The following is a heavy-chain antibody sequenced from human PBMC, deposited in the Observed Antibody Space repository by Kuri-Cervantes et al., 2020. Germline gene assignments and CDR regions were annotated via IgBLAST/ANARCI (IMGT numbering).Heavy chain of an antibody. J-gene: IGHJ4*02. CDR2: IIPIFGTA. D-gene: IGHD3-22*01. Sequence: SVKVSCKASGYTFTSYGISWVRQAPGQGLEWMGGIIPIFGTANYAQKFQGRVTITADKSTSTVYMELSSLRSEDTAVYYCARYYYERSGYIDYWGQGTLVTVSS. V-gene: IGHV1-69*06. CDR1: GYTFTSYG. CDR3: ARYYYERSGYIDY.